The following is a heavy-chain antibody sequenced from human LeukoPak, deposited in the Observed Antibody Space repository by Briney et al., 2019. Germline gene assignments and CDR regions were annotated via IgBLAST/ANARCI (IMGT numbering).Heavy chain of an antibody. Sequence: GGSLRLSCAASGFTFSSYWMSWVRQAPGKGLEWVANIKQDGSEKYYVDSVKGRFTISRDNAKNSLYLQMNSLRAEDTAVYYCARDRGSPRLAFAEYFQHWGQGTLVTVSS. J-gene: IGHJ1*01. V-gene: IGHV3-7*01. CDR3: ARDRGSPRLAFAEYFQH. D-gene: IGHD1-26*01. CDR1: GFTFSSYW. CDR2: IKQDGSEK.